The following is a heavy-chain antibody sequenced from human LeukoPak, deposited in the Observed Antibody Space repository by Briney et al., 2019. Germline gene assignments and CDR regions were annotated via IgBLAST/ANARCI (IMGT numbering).Heavy chain of an antibody. Sequence: GGSLRLSCAASGFTFTSYAMSWVRQAPGEGLEWVSAISGSGGSTSYADSVKGRFTISRNNSKNTLYLQINRLRAEATAVYYCAKVPWQLVFHLIDYWGEGSLVTVSS. CDR2: ISGSGGST. V-gene: IGHV3-23*01. D-gene: IGHD6-6*01. CDR3: AKVPWQLVFHLIDY. CDR1: GFTFTSYA. J-gene: IGHJ4*02.